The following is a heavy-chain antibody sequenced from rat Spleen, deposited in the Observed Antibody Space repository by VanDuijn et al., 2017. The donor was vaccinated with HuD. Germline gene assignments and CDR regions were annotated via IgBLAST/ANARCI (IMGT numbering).Heavy chain of an antibody. CDR1: GFTFSNYG. CDR3: ATAGARVSRFAY. CDR2: ISPSGAST. Sequence: EVQLVESGGGLVQPGRSLKLSCAASGFTFSNYGMHWCRQAPTKGLESVESISPSGASTHYRDSVKGRFTISRDHAKSILYLQMDSLRSEDTATYYCATAGARVSRFAYWGQGTLVTVSS. V-gene: IGHV5-19*01. J-gene: IGHJ3*01. D-gene: IGHD1-4*01.